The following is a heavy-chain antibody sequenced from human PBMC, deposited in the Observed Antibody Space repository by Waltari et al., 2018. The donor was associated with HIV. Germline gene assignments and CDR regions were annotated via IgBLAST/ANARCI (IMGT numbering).Heavy chain of an antibody. D-gene: IGHD1-26*01. Sequence: EVQLVESGGGSVQPGGSLRLSCAASGFTFSSYWMHWVRQAPGKGLVWVSRINSEGSSTSYADSVKGRFTISRDNAKNTVYLQMSSLRAEDTAVYYCARAGRDGKLPPDYWGQGTLVTVSS. CDR3: ARAGRDGKLPPDY. CDR2: INSEGSST. CDR1: GFTFSSYW. J-gene: IGHJ4*02. V-gene: IGHV3-74*01.